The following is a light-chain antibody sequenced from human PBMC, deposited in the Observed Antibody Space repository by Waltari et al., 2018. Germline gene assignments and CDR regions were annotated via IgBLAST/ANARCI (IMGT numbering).Light chain of an antibody. CDR2: GAS. CDR3: QQYNNWPAIT. Sequence: EIVMTQSPVTLSVSPGERATLSCRASQSVSSNLVWYQHKPGQAPRLLNYGASTRATGSPDRFSGSGSVTEFTLTISSLQSEDFAVYYCQQYNNWPAITFGQGTRLEIK. CDR1: QSVSSN. J-gene: IGKJ5*01. V-gene: IGKV3D-15*01.